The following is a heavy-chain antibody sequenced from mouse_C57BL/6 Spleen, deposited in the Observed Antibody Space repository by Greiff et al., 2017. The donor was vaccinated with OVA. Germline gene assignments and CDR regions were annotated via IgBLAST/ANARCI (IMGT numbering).Heavy chain of an antibody. J-gene: IGHJ1*03. V-gene: IGHV6-3*01. CDR2: IRLKSDNYAT. CDR1: GFTFSNYW. Sequence: EVKLQESGGGLVQPGGSMKLSCVASGFTFSNYWMNWVRQSPEKGLEWVAQIRLKSDNYATHYAESVKGRFTISRDDSKSSVYLQMNNLRAEDTGIYYCTVGWLLRLYWYFDVWGTGTTVTVSS. CDR3: TVGWLLRLYWYFDV. D-gene: IGHD2-3*01.